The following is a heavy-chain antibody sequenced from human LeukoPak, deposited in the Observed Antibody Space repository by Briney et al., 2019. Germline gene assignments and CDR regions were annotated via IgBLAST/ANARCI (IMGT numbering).Heavy chain of an antibody. CDR2: ISYDGSNK. D-gene: IGHD5-12*01. J-gene: IGHJ4*02. V-gene: IGHV3-30*04. CDR1: GFTFSSYA. CDR3: ASPRGYSGYDLGFDY. Sequence: GGSLRLSCAASGFTFSSYAMHWVRQAPGKGLEWVAVISYDGSNKYYADSVKGRFTISRDNSKNTLYLQMNSPRAEDTAVYYCASPRGYSGYDLGFDYWGQGTLVTVSS.